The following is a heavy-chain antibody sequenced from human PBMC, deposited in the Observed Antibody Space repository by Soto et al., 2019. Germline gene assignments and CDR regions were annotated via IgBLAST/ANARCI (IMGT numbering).Heavy chain of an antibody. J-gene: IGHJ5*02. CDR3: ARELTAVGTGWFDP. CDR2: IYTDDST. V-gene: IGHV3-53*04. CDR1: GFTVSRNY. Sequence: EMQLVESGGGLVPPGGSLRLSCTASGFTVSRNYMSWVRQAPGKGLGWVSIIYTDDSTFYADSVKGRFPISRHNSKNTLYLQMNSLRPEDTAVYYCARELTAVGTGWFDPWGQGTLVTVSS. D-gene: IGHD6-13*01.